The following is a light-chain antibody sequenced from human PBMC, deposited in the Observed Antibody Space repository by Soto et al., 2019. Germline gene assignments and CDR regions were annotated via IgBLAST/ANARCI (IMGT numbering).Light chain of an antibody. CDR3: QQYGSSAPMYT. V-gene: IGKV3-20*01. CDR1: QGVSSTY. J-gene: IGKJ2*01. CDR2: AAS. Sequence: EIVLTQSPGPLSLSPGERATLSCRASQGVSSTYLAWYQQKPGQAPRLLIYAASNRATGIPDRFSGSGSGTDFTLTISRLEPEDFAVYYCQQYGSSAPMYTFGQGTKLEI.